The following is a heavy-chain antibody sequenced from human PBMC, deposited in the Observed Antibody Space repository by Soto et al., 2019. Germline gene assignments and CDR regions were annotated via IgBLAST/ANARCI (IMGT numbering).Heavy chain of an antibody. J-gene: IGHJ4*02. V-gene: IGHV3-30*18. Sequence: QVQLVESGGGVVQPGTSLRLSCAASGFTFSGYGMHWVHQAPGKGLEWVALISFAGDNKYYADSVKGRFTISRDNSKNTVYLQMNSLRPEDSAVYYCAEESPGVDRGLDYWGQGTLVSVSS. CDR2: ISFAGDNK. CDR1: GFTFSGYG. CDR3: AEESPGVDRGLDY. D-gene: IGHD7-27*01.